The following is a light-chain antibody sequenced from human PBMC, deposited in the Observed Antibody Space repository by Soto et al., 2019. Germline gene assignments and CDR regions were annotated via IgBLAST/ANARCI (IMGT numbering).Light chain of an antibody. V-gene: IGLV2-23*01. CDR1: SGDVGGYKF. CDR3: SANAGGSTLV. Sequence: QSALTQPASVSGSPGQSITIYCTGTSGDVGGYKFVSWYQQHPGKAPKLIIYEGSKRPSGVSNRFSGSKSGNTASLTISGLQAEDEADYYCSANAGGSTLVFGGGTKVTVL. CDR2: EGS. J-gene: IGLJ2*01.